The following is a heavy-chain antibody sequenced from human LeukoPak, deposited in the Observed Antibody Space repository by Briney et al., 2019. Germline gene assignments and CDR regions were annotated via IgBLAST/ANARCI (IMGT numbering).Heavy chain of an antibody. D-gene: IGHD3-22*01. CDR1: GFTFSDYY. Sequence: PGGSLRLSCAASGFTFSDYYMSWVRQAPGKGLEWVSYISSSGSTIYYADSVKGRFTISRDNAKNSLYLQMNSLRAEDTAVYYCASPYASSGYYPYYFDYWGQGTLVTVSS. CDR2: ISSSGSTI. J-gene: IGHJ4*02. V-gene: IGHV3-11*01. CDR3: ASPYASSGYYPYYFDY.